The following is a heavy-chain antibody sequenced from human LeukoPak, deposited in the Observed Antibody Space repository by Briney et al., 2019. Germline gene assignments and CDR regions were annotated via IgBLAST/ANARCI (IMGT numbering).Heavy chain of an antibody. V-gene: IGHV3-11*01. CDR3: ARDRLGDYDHSGYYDK. CDR1: GFPFRDYY. J-gene: IGHJ4*02. CDR2: ICDSGRTI. D-gene: IGHD3-22*01. Sequence: GGSLRLSCAAPGFPFRDYYMSWMRQAPGKGLEWVSYICDSGRTIYYADSVKGRFTISRDNAKNSVYLQMNNLRAEDTAVYYCARDRLGDYDHSGYYDKWGQGTLVTVFS.